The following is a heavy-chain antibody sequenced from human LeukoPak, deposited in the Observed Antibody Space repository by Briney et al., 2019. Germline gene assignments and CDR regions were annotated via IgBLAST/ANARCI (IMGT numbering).Heavy chain of an antibody. D-gene: IGHD1-26*01. J-gene: IGHJ6*03. CDR1: GYTFTSYG. CDR2: ISAYNGNT. Sequence: GASVKVSCKASGYTFTSYGISWVRQAPGQGLEWMGWISAYNGNTNYAQKLQGRVTMTTDTSTSTAYMELRSLRAEDTAVYYCARDGRVGAVYYYYYMDVWGKGTTVTVSS. CDR3: ARDGRVGAVYYYYYMDV. V-gene: IGHV1-18*01.